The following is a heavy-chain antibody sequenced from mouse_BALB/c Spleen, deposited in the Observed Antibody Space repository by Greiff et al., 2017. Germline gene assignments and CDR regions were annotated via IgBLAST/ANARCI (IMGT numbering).Heavy chain of an antibody. Sequence: VQLQQSGPELVKPGASVKMSCKASGYTFTSYVMHWVKQKPGQGLEWIGYINPYNDGTKYNEKFKGKATLTSDKSSSTAYMERSSLTSEDSAVYYCARFAANWDFDYWGQGTTLTVSS. CDR1: GYTFTSYV. D-gene: IGHD4-1*01. CDR2: INPYNDGT. V-gene: IGHV1-14*01. CDR3: ARFAANWDFDY. J-gene: IGHJ2*01.